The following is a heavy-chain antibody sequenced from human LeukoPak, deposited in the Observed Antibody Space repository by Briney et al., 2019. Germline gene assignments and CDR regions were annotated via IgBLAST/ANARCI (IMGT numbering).Heavy chain of an antibody. V-gene: IGHV3-53*01. D-gene: IGHD3-22*01. CDR3: TRSGYRHPYHFDS. CDR1: GFTFNSYG. Sequence: PSGTLRLSSAASGFTFNSYGMSWLRQAPGKGLEWVSVLYTGGGTDHADSVKGRFTISRDNSKNTLSLQMNSLRAEDTAIYYCTRSGYRHPYHFDSWGQGTLVSVSS. CDR2: LYTGGGT. J-gene: IGHJ4*02.